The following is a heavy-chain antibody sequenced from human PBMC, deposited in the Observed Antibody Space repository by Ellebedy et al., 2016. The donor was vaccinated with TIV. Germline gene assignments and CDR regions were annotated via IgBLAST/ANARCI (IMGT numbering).Heavy chain of an antibody. J-gene: IGHJ4*02. CDR2: IDPSDSYI. CDR3: ARHELGSNAAFDS. D-gene: IGHD7-27*01. V-gene: IGHV5-10-1*01. CDR1: GYSFTSYW. Sequence: GESLKISXKGSGYSFTSYWISWVRQMPGKGLEWMGRIDPSDSYINYSPSFQGHVTVSTDKSISTAYLQWSSLKASDTAMYYCARHELGSNAAFDSWGPGTLVIVSS.